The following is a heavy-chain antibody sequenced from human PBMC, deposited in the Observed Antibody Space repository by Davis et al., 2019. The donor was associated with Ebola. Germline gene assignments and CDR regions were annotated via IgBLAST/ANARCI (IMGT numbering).Heavy chain of an antibody. D-gene: IGHD2-21*02. Sequence: PGGSLRLSCAASGFTFSSYGMHWVRQAPGKGLEWVAVISYDGSNKYYADSVKGRFTISRDNSKNTLYLQMNSLRAEDTAVYYCARGSYRFQWVTSSPGYYGMDVWGQGTTVTVSS. CDR2: ISYDGSNK. J-gene: IGHJ6*02. CDR1: GFTFSSYG. V-gene: IGHV3-30*03. CDR3: ARGSYRFQWVTSSPGYYGMDV.